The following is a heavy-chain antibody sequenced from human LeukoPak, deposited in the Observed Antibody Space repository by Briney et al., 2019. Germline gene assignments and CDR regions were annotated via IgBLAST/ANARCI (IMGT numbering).Heavy chain of an antibody. CDR2: IIPIFGTA. J-gene: IGHJ6*02. V-gene: IGHV1-69*13. Sequence: ASVKVSCKASGGTFSSYAISWVRQAPGQGLEWMGGIIPIFGTANYAQKFQGRVTITADESTSTAYMELSSLGSEDTAVYYCARAYDYVWGGYRYMEDYYYGMDVWGQGTTVTVSS. D-gene: IGHD3-16*02. CDR1: GGTFSSYA. CDR3: ARAYDYVWGGYRYMEDYYYGMDV.